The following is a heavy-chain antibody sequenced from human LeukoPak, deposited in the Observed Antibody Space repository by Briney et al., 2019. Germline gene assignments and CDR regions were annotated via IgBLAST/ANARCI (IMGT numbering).Heavy chain of an antibody. Sequence: SETLSLTSTVSVGSLSSYYWSWIRQPPGKGLEWIGYIYYSGSTNYNPSLKSRVTISVDPSKNQFSLTLSSVTAADTAVYYCASGNSGGSGRYGLDYWGQGTLVTVSS. J-gene: IGHJ4*02. CDR2: IYYSGST. CDR1: VGSLSSYY. CDR3: ASGNSGGSGRYGLDY. V-gene: IGHV4-59*01. D-gene: IGHD2-15*01.